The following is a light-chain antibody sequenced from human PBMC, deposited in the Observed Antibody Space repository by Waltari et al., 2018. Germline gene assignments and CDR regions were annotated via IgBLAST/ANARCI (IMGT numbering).Light chain of an antibody. CDR1: QSVSSY. J-gene: IGKJ5*01. CDR2: DAY. V-gene: IGKV3-11*01. CDR3: QQRSNWPPIT. Sequence: ELVLTQSPATLSSSPGERATLSCRASQSVSSYLAWYQQKPGQATRLLIYDAYNRATGIPARFSGSGSGTDFTLTISSLEPEDLAVYYCQQRSNWPPITFGQGTRLEIK.